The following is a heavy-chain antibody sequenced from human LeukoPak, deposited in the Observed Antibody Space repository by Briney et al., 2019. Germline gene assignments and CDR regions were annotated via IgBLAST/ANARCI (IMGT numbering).Heavy chain of an antibody. D-gene: IGHD4-23*01. V-gene: IGHV3-7*01. CDR1: GFTFSSYW. J-gene: IGHJ3*02. Sequence: GGSLRLSCAASGFTFSSYWMSWVRQAPGKGLEWVANIKQDGSEKYYVDSVKGRFTISRDNAKNSLYLQMNSLRAEDTAVYYCAREGLRWYPGDAFDIWGQGTMVTVSS. CDR2: IKQDGSEK. CDR3: AREGLRWYPGDAFDI.